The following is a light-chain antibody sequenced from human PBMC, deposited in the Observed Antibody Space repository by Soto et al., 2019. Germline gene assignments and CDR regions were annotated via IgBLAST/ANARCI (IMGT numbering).Light chain of an antibody. V-gene: IGKV1-39*01. CDR2: AAS. J-gene: IGKJ2*01. CDR1: QSISSY. CDR3: QQSYSTLPYT. Sequence: DIQMTQSPSSLSASVGDRVTITCRASQSISSYLNWYQQKPGKAPKLLIYAASSLQSGVPSRFSGSGSGTDFTLTISSLXPEDFATYYCQQSYSTLPYTFGQGTKLEIK.